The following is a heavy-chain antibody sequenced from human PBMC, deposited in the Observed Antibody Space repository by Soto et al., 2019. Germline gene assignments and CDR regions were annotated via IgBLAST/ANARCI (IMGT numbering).Heavy chain of an antibody. CDR2: IIPISGAA. J-gene: IGHJ4*02. CDR3: ARDMTRTVVPYFDF. CDR1: RGTFSNYV. D-gene: IGHD1-7*01. V-gene: IGHV1-69*06. Sequence: ASVKASCKASRGTFSNYVVKWVRQAPGQGLEWMGRIIPISGAANYAQKFQGRVTITADKSTSTSYMELSSLRSEDTAVYYCARDMTRTVVPYFDFWGQGTLVTVSS.